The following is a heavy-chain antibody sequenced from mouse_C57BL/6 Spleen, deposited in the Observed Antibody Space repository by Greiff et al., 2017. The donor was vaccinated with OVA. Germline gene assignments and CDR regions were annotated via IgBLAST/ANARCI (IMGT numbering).Heavy chain of an antibody. CDR3: ARDDDGYYVDYAMDY. CDR2: IRNKATGYTT. CDR1: GFTFTDYY. D-gene: IGHD2-3*01. Sequence: EVKVVESGGGLVQPGGSLSLSCAASGFTFTDYYMSWVRQPPGKALEWLGFIRNKATGYTTASSASVKGRFTIYRDKSQSILYLQMNDLRAEDSDTYYCARDDDGYYVDYAMDYWGQGTSVTVSS. V-gene: IGHV7-3*01. J-gene: IGHJ4*01.